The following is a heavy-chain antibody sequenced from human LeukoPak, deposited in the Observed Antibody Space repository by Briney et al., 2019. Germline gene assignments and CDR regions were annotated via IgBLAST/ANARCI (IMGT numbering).Heavy chain of an antibody. J-gene: IGHJ4*02. Sequence: GGSLRLSCAASGFTSSNYAMSWVRQAPGKGLEWVSAISGSGSNTYYADSVKGRFTISRDNSKNTLYLQMNSLRAEDTAMYYCARAFTTITPLFDYWGQEPRVTVSS. CDR3: ARAFTTITPLFDY. CDR1: GFTSSNYA. CDR2: ISGSGSNT. D-gene: IGHD1-14*01. V-gene: IGHV3-23*01.